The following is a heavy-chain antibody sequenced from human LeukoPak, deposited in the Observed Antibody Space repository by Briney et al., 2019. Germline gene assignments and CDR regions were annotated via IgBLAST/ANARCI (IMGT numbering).Heavy chain of an antibody. V-gene: IGHV4-59*01. D-gene: IGHD6-13*01. Sequence: SETLSLTCTVSGGSISSYYWSWIRQPPGKGLEWIGYIYYSGSTNYNPSLKSRVTISVDTSKNQFSLKLSSVTAADAAVYYCARLPGRGSSWRIGFDYWGQGTLVTVSS. CDR2: IYYSGST. CDR1: GGSISSYY. CDR3: ARLPGRGSSWRIGFDY. J-gene: IGHJ4*02.